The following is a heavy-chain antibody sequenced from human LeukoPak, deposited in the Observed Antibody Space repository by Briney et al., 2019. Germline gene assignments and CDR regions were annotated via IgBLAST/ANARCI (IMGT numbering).Heavy chain of an antibody. J-gene: IGHJ3*02. CDR2: IIPILGIA. V-gene: IGHV1-69*04. D-gene: IGHD4-23*01. CDR1: GGTFSSYA. Sequence: SVKVSSKASGGTFSSYAISWVRQAPGQGLEWMGRIIPILGIANYAQKFQGRVTITADKSTSTAYMELSSLRSEDTAVYYCASTVVTQDAFDIWGQGTMVTVSS. CDR3: ASTVVTQDAFDI.